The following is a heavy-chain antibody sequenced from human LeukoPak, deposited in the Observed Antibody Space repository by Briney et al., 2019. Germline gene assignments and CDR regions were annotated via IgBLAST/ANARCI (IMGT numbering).Heavy chain of an antibody. Sequence: GGSLRLSCAASGFTFSSYAMSWVRQAPGKGLEWVSAISGSGGSTYYADSVKGRFTISRGNSKNTLFLQMNSLRAEDTAVYYCARGRRDCSGDCYVAFDIWGQGTMVTVSS. CDR3: ARGRRDCSGDCYVAFDI. J-gene: IGHJ3*02. CDR2: ISGSGGST. CDR1: GFTFSSYA. D-gene: IGHD2-21*02. V-gene: IGHV3-23*01.